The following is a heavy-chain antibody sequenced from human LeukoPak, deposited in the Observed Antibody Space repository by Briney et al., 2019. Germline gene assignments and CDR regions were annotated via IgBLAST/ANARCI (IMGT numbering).Heavy chain of an antibody. V-gene: IGHV4-61*01. CDR1: GGSVSSDSYF. Sequence: LETLSLTCTVSGGSVSSDSYFWTWIRQPPGEGLEWIGYIYYSGSTNYNPSLKSRVTISLDTSKSQISLKLSSVTAADTAVYYCARGQRRLQDYWGQGTLVTVSS. CDR3: ARGQRRLQDY. CDR2: IYYSGST. J-gene: IGHJ4*02.